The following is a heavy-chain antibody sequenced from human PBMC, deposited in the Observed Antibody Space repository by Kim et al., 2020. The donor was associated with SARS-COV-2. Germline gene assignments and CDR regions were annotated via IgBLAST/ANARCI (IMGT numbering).Heavy chain of an antibody. CDR3: VKRVLSGGYDA. J-gene: IGHJ5*02. D-gene: IGHD5-12*01. CDR1: GFTFSSSP. V-gene: IGHV3-64D*06. Sequence: GGSLRLSCSASGFTFSSSPMHWVRQAPGKGLEYVSSISASGGGSSHADPVKGRFTISRDNSMNTLYLQMTNLRPEDAAVYYCVKRVLSGGYDAWGQGTL. CDR2: ISASGGGS.